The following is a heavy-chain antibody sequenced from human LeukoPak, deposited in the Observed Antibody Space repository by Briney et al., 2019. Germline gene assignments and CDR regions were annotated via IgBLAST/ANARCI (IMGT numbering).Heavy chain of an antibody. CDR2: VFSSGST. V-gene: IGHV4-59*01. J-gene: IGHJ4*02. CDR3: TRRRRDGYNFDL. CDR1: GGSTSSYY. Sequence: PSETLSLTCTVSGGSTSSYYWSWIRQPPGKGLEWIGYVFSSGSTTYNPSLKSRVTISVDTSKNQFSLELSSVTAADTAMYYCTRRRRDGYNFDLWGQGTLVTVSS. D-gene: IGHD5-24*01.